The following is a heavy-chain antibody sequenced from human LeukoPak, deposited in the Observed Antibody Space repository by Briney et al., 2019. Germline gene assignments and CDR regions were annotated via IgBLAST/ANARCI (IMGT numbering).Heavy chain of an antibody. CDR3: ARDVSDENGSASRIHLDS. J-gene: IGHJ4*02. CDR2: IRQDGREK. D-gene: IGHD6-6*01. Sequence: PGGSLRLSCAASGFTFSTYAMIWVRQAPGKGLEWVANIRQDGREKNYVDSVKGRFTISRDNAKNSLILQMNRLRAEDTAVYYCARDVSDENGSASRIHLDSWGQGTLVSVSS. V-gene: IGHV3-7*03. CDR1: GFTFSTYA.